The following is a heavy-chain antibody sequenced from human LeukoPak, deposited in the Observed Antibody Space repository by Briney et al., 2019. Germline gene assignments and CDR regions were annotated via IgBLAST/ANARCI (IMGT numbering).Heavy chain of an antibody. CDR1: GFTFSSNY. CDR2: IYSGGST. V-gene: IGHV3-66*02. D-gene: IGHD3-3*01. Sequence: PGGSLRLSCAASGFTFSSNYMSWVRQAPGKGLEWVSVIYSGGSTYYSDSVKGRFTISRDNSKNTLYLQMNSLRAEDTAVYYCASDFRVHYYYMDVWGKGTTVTVSS. CDR3: ASDFRVHYYYMDV. J-gene: IGHJ6*03.